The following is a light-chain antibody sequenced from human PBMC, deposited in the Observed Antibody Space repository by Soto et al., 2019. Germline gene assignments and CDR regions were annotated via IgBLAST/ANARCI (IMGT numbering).Light chain of an antibody. V-gene: IGKV3-20*01. CDR1: QSVSSTY. J-gene: IGKJ2*01. CDR2: GAY. CDR3: QQYGSPPLYT. Sequence: EIVLTQSPGTLSLSPGERATLSCRASQSVSSTYLAWYQQKPGQAPRLIIYGAYSSATDIPDRFSGSGSGTDFTLTISRLEPEDFAVYYWQQYGSPPLYTFGQGTKLEIK.